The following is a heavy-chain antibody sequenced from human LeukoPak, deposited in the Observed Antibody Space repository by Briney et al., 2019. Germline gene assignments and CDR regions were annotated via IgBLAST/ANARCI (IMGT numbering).Heavy chain of an antibody. Sequence: TSETLSLTCTVSGGSVSSGSYYWSWIRQPPGKGLQWIGYIYYSGSTNYNPSLKSRVTISVDTSKNQFSLKLSSVTAADTAVYYCARGRIVVVPAAIRSWFDPWGQGTLVTVSS. V-gene: IGHV4-61*01. CDR2: IYYSGST. J-gene: IGHJ5*02. CDR3: ARGRIVVVPAAIRSWFDP. CDR1: GGSVSSGSYY. D-gene: IGHD2-2*02.